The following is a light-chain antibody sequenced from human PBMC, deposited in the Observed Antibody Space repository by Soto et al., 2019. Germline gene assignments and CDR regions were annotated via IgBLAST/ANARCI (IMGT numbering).Light chain of an antibody. V-gene: IGKV3-20*01. CDR3: QQYTSSPLT. J-gene: IGKJ4*01. Sequence: VFTVAPGTVALSPGERDTLSGRASQSVSNNYLAWYQQKPGQAPRLLIYGASNRATGIPDRFSGSGSGADFTLTINRLEPEDFAVYFCQQYTSSPLTFGGGSKVDIK. CDR2: GAS. CDR1: QSVSNNY.